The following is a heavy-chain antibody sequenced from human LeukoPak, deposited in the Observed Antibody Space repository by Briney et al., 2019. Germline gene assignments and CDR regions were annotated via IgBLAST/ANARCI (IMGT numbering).Heavy chain of an antibody. V-gene: IGHV4-38-2*02. CDR1: GYSISSGYY. Sequence: PSETLSLTCTVSGYSISSGYYWGWIRQPPGKGLEWIGSIYHSGSTYYNPSLKRRVTISVDTSKNQFSLKLSSVTAADTAVYYCASLMVRGVIGYWGQGTLVTVSS. D-gene: IGHD3-10*01. CDR3: ASLMVRGVIGY. CDR2: IYHSGST. J-gene: IGHJ4*02.